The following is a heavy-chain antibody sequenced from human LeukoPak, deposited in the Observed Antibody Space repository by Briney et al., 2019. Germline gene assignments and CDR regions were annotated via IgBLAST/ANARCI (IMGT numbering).Heavy chain of an antibody. CDR2: INQDGSEK. J-gene: IGHJ4*02. D-gene: IGHD3-10*01. V-gene: IGHV3-7*01. CDR1: GFTFSAYW. Sequence: PGGSLRLSCGASGFTFSAYWMSWVRLAPGEGLESVANINQDGSEKYYADSVKGRFTISRDNSKNTLYLQMNSLRAEDTAVYYCAKGTRGVIIPNFDYWGQGTLVTVSS. CDR3: AKGTRGVIIPNFDY.